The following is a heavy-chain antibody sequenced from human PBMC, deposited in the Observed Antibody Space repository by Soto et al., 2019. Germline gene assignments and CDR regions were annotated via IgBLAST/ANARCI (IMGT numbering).Heavy chain of an antibody. CDR3: ARGGPIGYCSGGSCYAYDY. CDR2: ISSSSSYI. D-gene: IGHD2-15*01. V-gene: IGHV3-21*01. CDR1: GFTFSSYS. J-gene: IGHJ4*02. Sequence: GGSLRLPCAASGFTFSSYSMNWVRQAPGKGLEWVSSISSSSSYIYYADSVKGRFTISRDNAKNSLYLQMNSLRAEDTAVYYCARGGPIGYCSGGSCYAYDYWGQGTLVTVSS.